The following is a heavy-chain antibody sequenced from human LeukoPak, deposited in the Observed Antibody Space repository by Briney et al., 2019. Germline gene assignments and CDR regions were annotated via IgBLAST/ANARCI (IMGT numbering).Heavy chain of an antibody. CDR1: GGSIRSFY. J-gene: IGHJ4*02. CDR3: ARHGSGYYFFDY. CDR2: IFYSGST. V-gene: IGHV4-59*08. Sequence: SETLSLTCTVSGGSIRSFYWSWIRQPPGKGLEWIGYIFYSGSTNYNPSLKSRVTISVDTSKNQFSLKLSSVTAADTAVYNCARHGSGYYFFDYCGQGTLVTVSS. D-gene: IGHD3-3*01.